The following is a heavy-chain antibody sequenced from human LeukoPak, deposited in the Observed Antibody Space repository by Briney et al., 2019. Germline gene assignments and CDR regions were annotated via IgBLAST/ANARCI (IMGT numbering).Heavy chain of an antibody. J-gene: IGHJ5*02. CDR1: GFTFSNYW. CDR3: ARERYCSGGSCYIWFDP. V-gene: IGHV3-30*02. Sequence: GGSLRLSCATSGFTFSNYWMTWVRQAPGKGLEWVAFTRYDGSNKYYADSVKGRFTISRDNSKNTLYLKMNSLRAEDTAVYYCARERYCSGGSCYIWFDPWGQGTLVTVSS. CDR2: TRYDGSNK. D-gene: IGHD2-15*01.